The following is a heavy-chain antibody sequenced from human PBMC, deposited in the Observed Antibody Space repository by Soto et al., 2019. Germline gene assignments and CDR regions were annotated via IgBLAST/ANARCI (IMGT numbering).Heavy chain of an antibody. CDR1: GYTFTNYG. V-gene: IGHV1-18*01. Sequence: QVHLVQSGAEVKKPGASVKVSFKASGYTFTNYGISWVRQAPGQGREWMGLISAYHGNINYAQKLQGGVTMTPDTSTSTAKMKLRSLRYDDTAMYDCASSYCGGTCYSNLHLDYYYYGMDVWGQGTTVPVSS. J-gene: IGHJ6*02. CDR2: ISAYHGNI. D-gene: IGHD2-21*02. CDR3: ASSYCGGTCYSNLHLDYYYYGMDV.